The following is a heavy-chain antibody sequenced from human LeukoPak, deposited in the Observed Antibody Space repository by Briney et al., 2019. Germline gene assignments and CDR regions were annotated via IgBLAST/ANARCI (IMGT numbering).Heavy chain of an antibody. CDR1: GGPFSGYY. CDR3: ARGVEWFDP. CDR2: INHSGST. Sequence: SETLSFTCAVYGGPFSGYYWSWIRQPPGKGLEWIGEINHSGSTNYNPSLKSRVTISVDTSKNQFSLKLSSVTAADTAVYYCARGVEWFDPWGQGTLVTVSS. V-gene: IGHV4-34*01. J-gene: IGHJ5*02.